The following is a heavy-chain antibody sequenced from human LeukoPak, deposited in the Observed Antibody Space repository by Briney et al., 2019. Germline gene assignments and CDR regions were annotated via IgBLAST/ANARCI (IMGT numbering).Heavy chain of an antibody. CDR1: GFTFSSYA. J-gene: IGHJ5*02. D-gene: IGHD5-24*01. CDR2: ISYDGSNK. V-gene: IGHV3-30*04. CDR3: ARDGLRGNNWFDP. Sequence: GGSLRLSCAASGFTFSSYAMHWVRQAPGKGLEWVAVISYDGSNKYYADSVKGRFTISRDNSKNTLDLQMNSLRAADTAVYYCARDGLRGNNWFDPWGQGTLVTVSS.